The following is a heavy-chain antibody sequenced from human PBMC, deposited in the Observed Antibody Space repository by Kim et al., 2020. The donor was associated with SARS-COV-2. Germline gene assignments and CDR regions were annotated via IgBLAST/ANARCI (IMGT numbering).Heavy chain of an antibody. CDR3: ARPSMNSGSCYLTFFDY. CDR2: IYYSWIT. D-gene: IGHD1-26*01. V-gene: IGHV4-39*01. CDR1: GGSISSSSYY. Sequence: SETLSLTCTVSGGSISSSSYYWGWIRQPPGKGLEWIGSIYYSWITYYNPSLKSRVTISVDTSKNQFSLKLSSVTAADTAVYYCARPSMNSGSCYLTFFDYWGQGTLVTVSS. J-gene: IGHJ4*02.